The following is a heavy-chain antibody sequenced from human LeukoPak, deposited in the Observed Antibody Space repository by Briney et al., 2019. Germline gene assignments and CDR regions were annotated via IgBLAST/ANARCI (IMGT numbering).Heavy chain of an antibody. J-gene: IGHJ4*02. D-gene: IGHD3-10*01. V-gene: IGHV3-23*01. CDR2: ISGNGGDT. Sequence: PGGSLRLSCAASGFTFSSGAMSWVRQAPGKGLEWVLGISGNGGDTYYADSVKGRFTISRDNSKNTLYLQMNSLRVEDTAVYYCAKVPYGAGSYSTLDYWGQGTLVTVSS. CDR1: GFTFSSGA. CDR3: AKVPYGAGSYSTLDY.